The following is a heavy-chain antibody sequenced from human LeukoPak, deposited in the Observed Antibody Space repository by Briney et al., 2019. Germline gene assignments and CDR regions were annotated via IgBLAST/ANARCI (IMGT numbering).Heavy chain of an antibody. Sequence: GGSLRLSCAASGFTFSSYSMNWVRQAPGKGLEWVSYISSSSSTIYYADSAKGRFTISRDNSKNTLYLQMNSLRAEDTAVYYCAKEVGYCSGGSCYSGYYFDYWGQGTLVTVSS. CDR2: ISSSSSTI. CDR1: GFTFSSYS. J-gene: IGHJ4*02. D-gene: IGHD2-15*01. V-gene: IGHV3-48*01. CDR3: AKEVGYCSGGSCYSGYYFDY.